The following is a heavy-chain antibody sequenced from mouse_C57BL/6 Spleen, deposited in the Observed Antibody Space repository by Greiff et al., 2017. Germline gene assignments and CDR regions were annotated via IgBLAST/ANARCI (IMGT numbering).Heavy chain of an antibody. CDR1: GYTFTDYY. D-gene: IGHD2-5*01. CDR2: IYPGSGNT. CDR3: ARGYSNYEDYYAMDY. V-gene: IGHV1-76*01. Sequence: VQLQQSGAELVRPGASVKLSCKASGYTFTDYYINWVKQRPGQGLEWIARIYPGSGNTYYNEKFKGKATLTAEKSSSTAYMQLSSLTSEDSAVYFCARGYSNYEDYYAMDYWGQGTSVTVSS. J-gene: IGHJ4*01.